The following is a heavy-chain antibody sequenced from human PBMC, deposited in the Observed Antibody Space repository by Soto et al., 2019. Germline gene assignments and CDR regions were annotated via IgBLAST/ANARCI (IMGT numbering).Heavy chain of an antibody. CDR2: IYHSGST. CDR3: ASFSVVIKVLDY. D-gene: IGHD3-22*01. J-gene: IGHJ4*02. Sequence: PSETLSLTCAVSGGSISTSNWWSWVRQPPGKGLEWIGEIYHSGSTNYNPSLKSRVTISVDKSKNQFSLKLSSVTAADTAVYYCASFSVVIKVLDYWGQGTLVTVSS. V-gene: IGHV4-4*02. CDR1: GGSISTSNW.